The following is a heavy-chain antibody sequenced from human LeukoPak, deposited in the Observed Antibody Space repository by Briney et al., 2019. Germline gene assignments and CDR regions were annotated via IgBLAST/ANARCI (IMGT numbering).Heavy chain of an antibody. Sequence: PGRSLRLSCAASGFTFDDYAMHWVRQAPGKGLEWVSGISWNSGSIGYADSVKGRFTISRDNSKNTLYLQMNSLRTEDTAVYYCAKDGDYVWGSYRYTYYFDYWGQGTLVTVSS. J-gene: IGHJ4*02. CDR2: ISWNSGSI. D-gene: IGHD3-16*02. CDR3: AKDGDYVWGSYRYTYYFDY. V-gene: IGHV3-9*01. CDR1: GFTFDDYA.